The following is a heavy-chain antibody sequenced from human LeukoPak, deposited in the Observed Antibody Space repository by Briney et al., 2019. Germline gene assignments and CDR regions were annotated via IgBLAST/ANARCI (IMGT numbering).Heavy chain of an antibody. D-gene: IGHD6-19*01. V-gene: IGHV1-46*01. CDR2: INPSGGST. CDR1: GYTFTSYY. CDR3: ARDQGIAVAGTIEDWALWFDY. Sequence: EASVKVSCKASGYTFTSYYMHWVRQAPGQGLEWMGIINPSGGSTSYAQKFQGRVTMTRDTSTSTVYMELSSLRSEDTAVYYCARDQGIAVAGTIEDWALWFDYWGQGTLVTVSS. J-gene: IGHJ4*02.